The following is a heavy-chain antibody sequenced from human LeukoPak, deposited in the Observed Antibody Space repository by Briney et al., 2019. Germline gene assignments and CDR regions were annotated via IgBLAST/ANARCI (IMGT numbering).Heavy chain of an antibody. Sequence: PGGSLRLSCAASGFTFSSYSMNWVRQAPGKGLEWVSSISSCSNFIYYADSVRGRFTISRDNSKNSLYLQMNSLRAEDTAVYYCARFHCSSSSCSASRYYYYYMDVWGKGTTVTVSS. J-gene: IGHJ6*03. V-gene: IGHV3-21*01. CDR1: GFTFSSYS. CDR2: ISSCSNFI. D-gene: IGHD2-2*01. CDR3: ARFHCSSSSCSASRYYYYYMDV.